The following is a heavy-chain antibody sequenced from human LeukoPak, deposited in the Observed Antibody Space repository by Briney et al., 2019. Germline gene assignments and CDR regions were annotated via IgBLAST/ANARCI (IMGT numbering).Heavy chain of an antibody. CDR1: GGSFSGYY. D-gene: IGHD7-27*01. CDR2: INHSGST. Sequence: SETLSPTCAVYGGSFSGYYWSWLRQPPGKGLEWIGEINHSGSTNYNPSLKSRVTISVDTSKNQFSLKLSSVTAADTAVYYCATTATLNHWGGRAFDIWGQGTMVTVSS. V-gene: IGHV4-34*01. J-gene: IGHJ3*02. CDR3: ATTATLNHWGGRAFDI.